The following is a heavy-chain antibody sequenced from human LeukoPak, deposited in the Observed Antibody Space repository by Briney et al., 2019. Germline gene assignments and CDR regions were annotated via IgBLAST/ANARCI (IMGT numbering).Heavy chain of an antibody. V-gene: IGHV4-39*01. CDR2: ISYSGST. J-gene: IGHJ4*02. D-gene: IGHD1-20*01. CDR3: ARHVLGGMPGTTGGYFDY. CDR1: GXSISSSSYY. Sequence: SNTLSLTCTVSGXSISSSSYYWGWIRHPPGKELEWIGSISYSGSTYYNPSLKRRVTISVDTSENQFSLQLSSVTAADTAVYYCARHVLGGMPGTTGGYFDYWGQGTLVTVSS.